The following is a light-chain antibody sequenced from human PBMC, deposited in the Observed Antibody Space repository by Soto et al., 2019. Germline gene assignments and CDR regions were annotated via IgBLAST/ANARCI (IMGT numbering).Light chain of an antibody. J-gene: IGKJ3*01. CDR3: QEYTGAPHT. CDR1: QGINNF. V-gene: IGKV1-27*01. CDR2: AAS. Sequence: DIQMTQSPSSLSASVGDRVTITCRASQGINNFLAWYQQKPGKAPKLLIYAASTIQSGVPSRFSGSGSGTDFTLTISSLQPEDVAVYYCQEYTGAPHTLGPGTQVDIK.